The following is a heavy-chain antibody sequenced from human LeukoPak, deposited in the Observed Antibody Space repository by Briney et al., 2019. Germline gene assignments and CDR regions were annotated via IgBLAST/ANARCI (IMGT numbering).Heavy chain of an antibody. V-gene: IGHV4-31*01. D-gene: IGHD5-24*01. CDR2: IYYSGST. Sequence: SQTLSLTCTVSGGSISSGGYYWRWIRQHPGKGLEWIGYIYYSGSTYYTPSLKSQVTISVATSKNQFSLKLSSVTAADTAVYYCASTMGDGYSFDPWGQGTLVTVSS. CDR1: GGSISSGGYY. J-gene: IGHJ5*02. CDR3: ASTMGDGYSFDP.